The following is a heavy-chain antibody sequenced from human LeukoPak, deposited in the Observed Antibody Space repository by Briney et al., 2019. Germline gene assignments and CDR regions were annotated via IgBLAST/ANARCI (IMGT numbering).Heavy chain of an antibody. V-gene: IGHV4-59*01. Sequence: SETLSLTCTVSGGSISSYYWSWIRQPPGKGLEWIGYIYYSGSTNYNPSLKSRVTISVDTSKNQFSLKLSSVTAADTAVYYCARILGYCSGGSCPDYWGQGTLVTVSS. J-gene: IGHJ4*02. CDR3: ARILGYCSGGSCPDY. CDR2: IYYSGST. D-gene: IGHD2-15*01. CDR1: GGSISSYY.